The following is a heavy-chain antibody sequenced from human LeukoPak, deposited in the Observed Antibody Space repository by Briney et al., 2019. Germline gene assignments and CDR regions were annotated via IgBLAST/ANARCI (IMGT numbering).Heavy chain of an antibody. V-gene: IGHV1-69*01. D-gene: IGHD3-3*01. Sequence: GSSVKVSCKASGGTFSSYAISWVRQAPGQGLEWVGGIIPMSGTANYAQKFQGRVTITADEPTSTAYMELSSLRSEDTAIYYCASPVKYYDTWSGYPPFDYWGQGTLVTVSS. CDR3: ASPVKYYDTWSGYPPFDY. CDR2: IIPMSGTA. CDR1: GGTFSSYA. J-gene: IGHJ4*02.